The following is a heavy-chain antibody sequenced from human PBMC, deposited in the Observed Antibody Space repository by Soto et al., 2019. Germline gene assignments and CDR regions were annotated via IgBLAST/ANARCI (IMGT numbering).Heavy chain of an antibody. CDR3: ARYSSGWYSYFDF. J-gene: IGHJ4*02. D-gene: IGHD6-19*01. V-gene: IGHV3-72*01. Sequence: EVQLVESGGGLVQPGGSLRLSCAASGFPFSDYYMDWVRQAPGKGLVWVGRIKNKGNSYTTEYAASVKGRFTISRDDSKNSVYLQMNSLKTEDTAVYYCARYSSGWYSYFDFWGQGTLVTVSS. CDR1: GFPFSDYY. CDR2: IKNKGNSYTT.